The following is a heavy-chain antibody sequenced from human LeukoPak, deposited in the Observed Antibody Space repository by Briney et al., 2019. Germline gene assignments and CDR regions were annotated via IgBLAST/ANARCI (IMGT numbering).Heavy chain of an antibody. J-gene: IGHJ6*03. CDR1: GYTFTSYG. V-gene: IGHV1-18*01. CDR3: ARQPDGSGSHRFYMDV. CDR2: ISAYNGNT. D-gene: IGHD3-22*01. Sequence: GASVKVSCKASGYTFTSYGISWVRQAPGQGLEWMGWISAYNGNTNYAQKFQGRVTMTRDTSISTAYMELSRLRTDDTAVYYCARQPDGSGSHRFYMDVWGKGTTVTVSS.